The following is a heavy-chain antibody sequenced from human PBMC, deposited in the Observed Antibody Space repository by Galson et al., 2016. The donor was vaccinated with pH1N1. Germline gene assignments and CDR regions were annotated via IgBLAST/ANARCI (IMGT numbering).Heavy chain of an antibody. CDR1: GYTFTSYG. D-gene: IGHD6-19*01. CDR2: VSTSNGNT. CDR3: ARLGASVGGTTY. J-gene: IGHJ4*02. V-gene: IGHV1-18*01. Sequence: SVKVSCKASGYTFTSYGISCVRQAPGQGLEFMGWVSTSNGNTHFAQKFQGRVTLTTDTSTSTAYMELRSLRSDDTAVYYCARLGASVGGTTYWGQGTLVTVSS.